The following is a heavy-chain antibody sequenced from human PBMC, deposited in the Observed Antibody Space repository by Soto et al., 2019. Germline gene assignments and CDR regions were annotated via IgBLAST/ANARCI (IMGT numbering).Heavy chain of an antibody. Sequence: QVQLVQSGAEVKKPGSSVKVSCKASGGTFSSYAISWVRQAPGQGLEWMGGIIPIFGTANYAQKFQGRVTITAEESTSTAYMELSRLRSEDTAVYYCARMSCSSTSCYSAYYYYGMDVWGQGTTVTVSS. J-gene: IGHJ6*02. CDR2: IIPIFGTA. V-gene: IGHV1-69*01. CDR1: GGTFSSYA. CDR3: ARMSCSSTSCYSAYYYYGMDV. D-gene: IGHD2-2*01.